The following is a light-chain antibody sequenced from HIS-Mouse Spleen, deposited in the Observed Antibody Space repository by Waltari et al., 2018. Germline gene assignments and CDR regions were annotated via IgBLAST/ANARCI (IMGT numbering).Light chain of an antibody. CDR2: AAS. Sequence: DIQMTQSQSSLSASVADRVTITCRASQSISSYLNWYQQKPGKAPKLLIYAASSLQSGVPSRFSGSGSGTDFTLTISSLQPEDFATYYCQQSYSTPYTFGQGTKLEIK. V-gene: IGKV1-39*01. CDR3: QQSYSTPYT. J-gene: IGKJ2*01. CDR1: QSISSY.